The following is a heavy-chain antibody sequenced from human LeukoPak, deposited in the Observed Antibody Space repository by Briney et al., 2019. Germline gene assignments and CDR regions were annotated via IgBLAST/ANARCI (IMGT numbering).Heavy chain of an antibody. Sequence: GGSLRLSCAASGFTFSSYSMNWVRQAPGKGLEWVSSISSSSSYIYYADSVKGRFTISRDNAKNSLYLQMNSLRAEDTAVYYCARAIVGATWWAFDIWGQGTMVTVSS. CDR1: GFTFSSYS. V-gene: IGHV3-21*01. CDR3: ARAIVGATWWAFDI. J-gene: IGHJ3*02. CDR2: ISSSSSYI. D-gene: IGHD1-26*01.